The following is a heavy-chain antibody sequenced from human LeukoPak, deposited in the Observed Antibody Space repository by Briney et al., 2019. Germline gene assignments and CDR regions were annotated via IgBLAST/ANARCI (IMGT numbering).Heavy chain of an antibody. Sequence: ASVKVSCKASGYTFTGYDINWVRQATGQGLEWMGWMNPNSGNTGYAQKFQGRVTMTRNTSISTAYMELSSLRSEDTAVYYCARGFLTYYYDSSGYNNWFDPWGQGTLVTVSS. D-gene: IGHD3-22*01. CDR1: GYTFTGYD. CDR3: ARGFLTYYYDSSGYNNWFDP. CDR2: MNPNSGNT. J-gene: IGHJ5*02. V-gene: IGHV1-8*01.